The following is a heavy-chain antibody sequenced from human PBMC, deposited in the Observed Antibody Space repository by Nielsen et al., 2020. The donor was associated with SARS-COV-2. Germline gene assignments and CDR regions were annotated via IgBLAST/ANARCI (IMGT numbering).Heavy chain of an antibody. D-gene: IGHD6-13*01. CDR2: IYYSGST. V-gene: IGHV4-59*01. CDR3: ARGAQYSSSWYRVLRYYGMDV. J-gene: IGHJ6*02. Sequence: WIRQPPGKGLEWIGHIYYSGSTNYNPSLKSRVTISVDTSKNQFSLKLSSVTAADTAVYYCARGAQYSSSWYRVLRYYGMDVWGQGTTVTVSS.